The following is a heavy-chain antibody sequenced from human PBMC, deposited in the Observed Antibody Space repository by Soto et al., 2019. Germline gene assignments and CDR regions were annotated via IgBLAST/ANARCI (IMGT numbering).Heavy chain of an antibody. Sequence: XESLRLSCAASGFTFSSYAMSWVRQAPGKGLEWVSAISGSGGSTYYADSVKGRFTISRDNSKNTLYLQMNSLRAEDTAVYYCAKDSFLEWSPPNGYGMDVWGQGTTVTVSS. V-gene: IGHV3-23*01. CDR1: GFTFSSYA. CDR3: AKDSFLEWSPPNGYGMDV. D-gene: IGHD3-3*01. J-gene: IGHJ6*02. CDR2: ISGSGGST.